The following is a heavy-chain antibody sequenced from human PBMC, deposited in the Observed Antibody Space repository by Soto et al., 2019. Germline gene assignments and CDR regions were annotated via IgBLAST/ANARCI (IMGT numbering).Heavy chain of an antibody. V-gene: IGHV3-30-3*01. J-gene: IGHJ4*02. CDR3: ARSKMATIPYYFDY. CDR1: GFTFSSYA. CDR2: ISYDGSNK. Sequence: AGGSLRLSCAASGFTFSSYAMHWVRQAPGKGLEWVAVISYDGSNKYYADSVKGRFTISRDNSKNTLYLQMNSLRAEDTAVYYCARSKMATIPYYFDYWGQGTLVTVSS. D-gene: IGHD5-12*01.